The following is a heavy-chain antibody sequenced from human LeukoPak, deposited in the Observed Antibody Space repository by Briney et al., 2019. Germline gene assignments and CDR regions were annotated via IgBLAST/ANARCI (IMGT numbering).Heavy chain of an antibody. J-gene: IGHJ4*02. CDR3: AKGSYYDSSGSFYFVY. CDR1: GFTFSSYA. V-gene: IGHV3-23*01. D-gene: IGHD3-22*01. Sequence: GGSLRLSCAASGFTFSSYAMSWVRQAPGKGLEWVSGISGSGDNTYYADSVKGRFTISRDNSKNTLYVQVNSLGTEDTAAYYCAKGSYYDSSGSFYFVYWGQGTLVTVSS. CDR2: ISGSGDNT.